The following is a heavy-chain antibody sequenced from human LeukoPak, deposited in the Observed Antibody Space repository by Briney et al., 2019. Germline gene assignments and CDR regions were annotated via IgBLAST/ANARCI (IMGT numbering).Heavy chain of an antibody. CDR2: INPNSGGT. J-gene: IGHJ4*02. Sequence: ASVTVSCKASGYTFTDYYIHWVRQAPGQGLEWMGWINPNSGGTNFAQKFQGRVTMTRDTSISTAQMELSRLRSDDTAVYYCAREAEERMYYFDYWGQGTLVTVSS. CDR1: GYTFTDYY. D-gene: IGHD1-1*01. CDR3: AREAEERMYYFDY. V-gene: IGHV1-2*02.